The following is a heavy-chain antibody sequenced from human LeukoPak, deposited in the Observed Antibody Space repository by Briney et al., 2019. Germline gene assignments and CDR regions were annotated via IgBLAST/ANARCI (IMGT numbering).Heavy chain of an antibody. Sequence: GGSLRLSCEASGFTFSSYSMDWVRQAPGKGLVRVSSITSSSSHIYYADSVKGRFTISRDNAKNSVYLQMNSLRAEDTAVYYCARVKMGATVTTFHYYCMDVWGVGTTVTVSS. CDR3: ARVKMGATVTTFHYYCMDV. D-gene: IGHD4-11*01. J-gene: IGHJ6*03. CDR2: ITSSSSHI. CDR1: GFTFSSYS. V-gene: IGHV3-21*06.